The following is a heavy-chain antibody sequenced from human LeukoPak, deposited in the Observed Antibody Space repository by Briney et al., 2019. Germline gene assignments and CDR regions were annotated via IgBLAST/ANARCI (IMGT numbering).Heavy chain of an antibody. Sequence: SVKVSCKASGGTFSSYAISWVRQAPGQGLEWMGGIIPVFGTANYAQKFQGRVTITADESTSTAYMELSSLRSEDTAVYYYARGGDYVWGTPYGYYGMDVWGQGTTVTVSS. CDR1: GGTFSSYA. D-gene: IGHD3-16*01. CDR2: IIPVFGTA. CDR3: ARGGDYVWGTPYGYYGMDV. V-gene: IGHV1-69*13. J-gene: IGHJ6*02.